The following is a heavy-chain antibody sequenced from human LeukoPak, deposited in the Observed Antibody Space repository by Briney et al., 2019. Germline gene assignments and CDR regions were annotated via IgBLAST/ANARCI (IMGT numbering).Heavy chain of an antibody. Sequence: PSETLSLTCTVSGGSISSGGYYWSWIRQHPGRGLEWIGYIYYSGSTYYNPSFKSRVTISVDTSKNQFSLKLSSVTAADTAVYYCARRSASYFDYWGQGTLVTVSS. V-gene: IGHV4-31*03. CDR3: ARRSASYFDY. J-gene: IGHJ4*02. CDR1: GGSISSGGYY. CDR2: IYYSGST.